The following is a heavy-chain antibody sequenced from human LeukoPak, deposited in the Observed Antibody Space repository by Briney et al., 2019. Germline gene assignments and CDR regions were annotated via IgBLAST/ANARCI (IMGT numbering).Heavy chain of an antibody. D-gene: IGHD1-26*01. V-gene: IGHV4-4*07. CDR3: ARTVGAAQPFDY. Sequence: SETLSLTCTVSGGSISSYYWSWIRQPAGKGLEWIGRIYFTGSTNYNPSVKSRVTISVDTSKNQFSLKLSSVTAADTAVYYCARTVGAAQPFDYWGQGTLVTVSS. J-gene: IGHJ4*02. CDR1: GGSISSYY. CDR2: IYFTGST.